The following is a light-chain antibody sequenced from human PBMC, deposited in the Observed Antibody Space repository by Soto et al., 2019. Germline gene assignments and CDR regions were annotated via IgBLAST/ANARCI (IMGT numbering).Light chain of an antibody. V-gene: IGKV1-12*02. CDR2: AAS. CDR1: QDITRW. J-gene: IGKJ1*01. Sequence: DIQMTQSPSSVSSSVGDRVTITCRASQDITRWLAWYQQKPGKAPKLLIYAASSLQSGVPSRFSGSGSGTDFTLTISSLQPEDFATYYCQQSYSTLWTFGQGTKVDIK. CDR3: QQSYSTLWT.